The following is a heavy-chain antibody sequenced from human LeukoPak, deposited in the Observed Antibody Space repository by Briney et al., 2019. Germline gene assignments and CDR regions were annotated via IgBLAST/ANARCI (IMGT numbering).Heavy chain of an antibody. D-gene: IGHD3-9*01. J-gene: IGHJ4*02. V-gene: IGHV3-74*01. Sequence: GGSLRLSCTASGFTFSTSWMYWVRQAPEKGLVWVSRIDTDGSKTDHADSVKGRFTISRDNAKNSLYLQMNSLRAEDTAVYYCARDQGAYYDILTGYSPFDYWGRGTLVTVSS. CDR1: GFTFSTSW. CDR2: IDTDGSKT. CDR3: ARDQGAYYDILTGYSPFDY.